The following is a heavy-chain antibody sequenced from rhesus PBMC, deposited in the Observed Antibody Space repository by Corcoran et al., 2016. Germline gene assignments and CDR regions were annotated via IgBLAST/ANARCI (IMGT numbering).Heavy chain of an antibody. CDR3: ARGQSYFDY. J-gene: IGHJ4*01. CDR1: GGSISDSYR. Sequence: QVQLQESGPGVVKPSETLSLTCAVAGGSISDSYRWSWVRPPPGKGLVWIGYIFDSSTSTNYNPSLKSRVTISKDTSKNQFSLKLSSVTAADTAVYYCARGQSYFDYWGQGVLVTVSS. V-gene: IGHV4S10*01. CDR2: IFDSSTST.